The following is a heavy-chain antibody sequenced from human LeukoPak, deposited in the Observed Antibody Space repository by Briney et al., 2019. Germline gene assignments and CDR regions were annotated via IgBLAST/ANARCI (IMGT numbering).Heavy chain of an antibody. J-gene: IGHJ5*02. CDR2: ISYSGST. V-gene: IGHV4-59*01. CDR3: ARGHDGVVGWFAP. Sequence: PSQTLSLTCTVSGGSISIYYWIWIRQPPGKGLEWIGHISYSGSTNYNPSLKSRVTISVDTSKSQFSLKVTSVTAADTAVYYCARGHDGVVGWFAPWGRGTLVTVSS. D-gene: IGHD2-8*02. CDR1: GGSISIYY.